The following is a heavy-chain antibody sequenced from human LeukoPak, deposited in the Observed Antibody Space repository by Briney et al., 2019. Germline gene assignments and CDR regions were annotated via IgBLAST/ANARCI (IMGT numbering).Heavy chain of an antibody. CDR1: GFTFSSYS. CDR2: ISSSSSTI. J-gene: IGHJ4*02. D-gene: IGHD3-22*01. CDR3: ARVQYYYDSSGPPDY. V-gene: IGHV3-48*02. Sequence: GGSLRLSCAASGFTFSSYSMNWVRQAPGKGLEWVSYISSSSSTIYYADSVKGRFTISRDNAKNSLYLQMNSLRDEDTAVYYCARVQYYYDSSGPPDYWGQGTPVTVSS.